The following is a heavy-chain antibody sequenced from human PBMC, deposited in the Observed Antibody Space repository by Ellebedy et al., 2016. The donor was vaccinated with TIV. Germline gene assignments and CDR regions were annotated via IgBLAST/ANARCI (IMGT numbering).Heavy chain of an antibody. CDR2: ISSGSSYT. D-gene: IGHD1-26*01. V-gene: IGHV3-21*05. CDR1: GFNFNSYA. J-gene: IGHJ6*02. CDR3: ARDSEGRELRLVGMDV. Sequence: GESLKISCAASGFNFNSYAMTWVRQAPGKGLEWVSYISSGSSYTNYADSVKGRFTISRDNAKNSLYLQMSSLRAEDTAVYYCARDSEGRELRLVGMDVWGQGTTVTVSS.